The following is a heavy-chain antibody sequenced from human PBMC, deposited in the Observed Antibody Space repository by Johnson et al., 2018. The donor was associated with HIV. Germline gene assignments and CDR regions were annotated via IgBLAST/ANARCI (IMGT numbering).Heavy chain of an antibody. CDR3: TRAVRWYGDGFDM. D-gene: IGHD2-15*01. CDR2: IRSKAYGGTT. Sequence: EQLVESGGGVVQPGRSLRLSCAASGFTFSSYAMHWVRQAPGKGLEWVGFIRSKAYGGTTEYAASVKGRFTISRDDSKGIAYVQMKSLKTEDTAVYYCTRAVRWYGDGFDMWGQGTMVTVSS. V-gene: IGHV3-49*04. J-gene: IGHJ3*02. CDR1: GFTFSSYA.